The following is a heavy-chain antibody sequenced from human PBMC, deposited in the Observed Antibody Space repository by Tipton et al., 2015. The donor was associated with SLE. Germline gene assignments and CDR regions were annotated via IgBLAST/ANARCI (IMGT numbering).Heavy chain of an antibody. CDR1: GFTFSHYR. J-gene: IGHJ5*02. CDR2: ISSSSNFI. V-gene: IGHV3-21*03. D-gene: IGHD3-10*01. CDR3: ARMVQGVHNWFDP. Sequence: SLRLSCAASGFTFSHYRLAWVRQAPGKGLEWISSISSSSNFIYYADSLKGRFTISRDNAKNSLYLQMNSLRAEDTAVYYCARMVQGVHNWFDPWGQGTLVTVSS.